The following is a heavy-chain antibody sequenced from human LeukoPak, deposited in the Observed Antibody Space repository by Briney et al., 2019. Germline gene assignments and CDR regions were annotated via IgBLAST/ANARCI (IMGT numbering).Heavy chain of an antibody. CDR3: ARDQSWFDAFDI. Sequence: ASVKVFCKASGYTFTGYYMHWVRQAPGQGLEWMGWINPNSGGTNYAQKFQGRVTMTRDTSISTAYMELSRLRSDDTAVYYCARDQSWFDAFDIWGQGTMVTVSS. D-gene: IGHD3-9*01. CDR2: INPNSGGT. V-gene: IGHV1-2*02. CDR1: GYTFTGYY. J-gene: IGHJ3*02.